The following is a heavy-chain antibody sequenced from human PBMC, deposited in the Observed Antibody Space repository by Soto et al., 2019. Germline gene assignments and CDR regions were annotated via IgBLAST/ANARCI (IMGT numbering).Heavy chain of an antibody. CDR2: INPSGGRT. J-gene: IGHJ6*02. V-gene: IGHV1-46*01. Sequence: ASVKVSCKASGYTFTSYYMHWVRQAPGQGLEWMGKINPSGGRTSYAQRYKVRVTITRDTSTSTVFMELSSLRFEDTAVYYCARGRGDFWSGPYYYYGMDVWGQGTTVTVSS. CDR3: ARGRGDFWSGPYYYYGMDV. CDR1: GYTFTSYY. D-gene: IGHD3-3*01.